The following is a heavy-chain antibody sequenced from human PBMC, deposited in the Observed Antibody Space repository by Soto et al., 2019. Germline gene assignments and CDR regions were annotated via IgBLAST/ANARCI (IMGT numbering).Heavy chain of an antibody. CDR2: INHSGST. CDR1: GWSFSGYY. Sequence: SETLSLTCAFYGWSFSGYYWSWIRQPPGKGLEWIGEINHSGSTNYNPSLKSRVTISVDTSKNQFSLKLSSVTAADTAVYYCARGQSHYRYWGLGTLVTVSS. J-gene: IGHJ4*02. CDR3: ARGQSHYRY. D-gene: IGHD1-26*01. V-gene: IGHV4-34*01.